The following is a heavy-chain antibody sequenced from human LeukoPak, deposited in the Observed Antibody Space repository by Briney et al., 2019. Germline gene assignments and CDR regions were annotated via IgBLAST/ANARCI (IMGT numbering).Heavy chain of an antibody. CDR3: ARDFFGSGEYFDN. CDR2: IYPGDSDT. V-gene: IGHV5-51*01. D-gene: IGHD3-10*01. CDR1: GYNFATFW. Sequence: GESLKISCKGSGYNFATFWIGWVRQMPGKGLEWMGFIYPGDSDTRYSPSFEGHVTFSADKSIDTAYLQWNSLKASGTAMYFCARDFFGSGEYFDNWGQGTLVTVSS. J-gene: IGHJ4*02.